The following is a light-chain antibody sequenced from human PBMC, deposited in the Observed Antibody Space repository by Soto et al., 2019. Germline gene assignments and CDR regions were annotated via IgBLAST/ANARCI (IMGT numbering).Light chain of an antibody. J-gene: IGKJ1*01. Sequence: DIQMTQSPSSPSASVGDRVTITCRASQSISSYLNWNPKKPGKAPKLLIYAASSLQSGVPSRFSGSGSGTDFTLTINSLQSEDCAVYYGQQYNNWPRTFGQGTKVDIK. CDR3: QQYNNWPRT. V-gene: IGKV1-39*01. CDR2: AAS. CDR1: QSISSY.